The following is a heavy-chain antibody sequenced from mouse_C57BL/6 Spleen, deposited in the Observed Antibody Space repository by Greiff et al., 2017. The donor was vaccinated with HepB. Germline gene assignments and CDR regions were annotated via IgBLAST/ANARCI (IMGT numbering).Heavy chain of an antibody. D-gene: IGHD4-1*01. J-gene: IGHJ4*01. CDR1: GFTFSDYG. Sequence: EVKLVESGGGLVKPGGSLKLSCAASGFTFSDYGMHWVRQAPEKGLEWVAYISSGSSTIYYADTVKGRFTISRDNAKNTLFLQMTSLRSEDTAMYYCARMGLWVYAMDYWGQGTSVTVSS. CDR2: ISSGSSTI. V-gene: IGHV5-17*01. CDR3: ARMGLWVYAMDY.